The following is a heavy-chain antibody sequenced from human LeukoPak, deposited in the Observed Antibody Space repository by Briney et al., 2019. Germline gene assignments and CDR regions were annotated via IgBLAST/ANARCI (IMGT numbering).Heavy chain of an antibody. CDR2: ISGSGSST. CDR3: AKAGYSGSYPNYYYMDV. J-gene: IGHJ6*03. CDR1: GFTVSSNY. D-gene: IGHD1-26*01. Sequence: GGSLRLSCAASGFTVSSNYMSWVRQAPGKGLEWVSAISGSGSSTYYADSVKGRFTISRDNSKNTLYLQMNSLRAEDTAAYYCAKAGYSGSYPNYYYMDVWGKGTTVTVSS. V-gene: IGHV3-23*01.